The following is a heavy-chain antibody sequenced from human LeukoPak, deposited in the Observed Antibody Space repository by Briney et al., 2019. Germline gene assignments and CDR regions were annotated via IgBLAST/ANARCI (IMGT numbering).Heavy chain of an antibody. V-gene: IGHV3-23*01. CDR2: ISGTSGVT. J-gene: IGHJ3*01. CDR3: AKIGVGATLRPHAFDV. Sequence: GESLTPSCAASAFTFSTYAITWVRHAPRNLLEWVSTISGTSGVTYYTDSVKGRFTISRDNSKQTLFLQMSSLRVDDTALYSCAKIGVGATLRPHAFDVWGQGTMVIVSS. CDR1: AFTFSTYA. D-gene: IGHD1-26*01.